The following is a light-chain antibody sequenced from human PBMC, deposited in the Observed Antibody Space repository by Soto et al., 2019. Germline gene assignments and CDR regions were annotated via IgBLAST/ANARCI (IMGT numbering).Light chain of an antibody. CDR3: QQYGSSPLT. V-gene: IGKV3-20*01. Sequence: EIVWTQSPGTLSLSPGERATLSCRASQSVSSSYLAWYQQKPGQAPRLLIYGASSRATGIPDRFSGSGSGTDFTLPISRPEPDDFAGYYCQQYGSSPLTFGGGTKVEIK. J-gene: IGKJ4*01. CDR1: QSVSSSY. CDR2: GAS.